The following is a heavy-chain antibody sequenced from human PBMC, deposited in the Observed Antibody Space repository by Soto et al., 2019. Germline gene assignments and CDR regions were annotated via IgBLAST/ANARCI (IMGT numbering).Heavy chain of an antibody. CDR2: INQDGRYT. V-gene: IGHV3-7*01. CDR3: ASQPVVAAS. CDR1: GFTFSTYW. Sequence: EVQLVESGGGLVQPGVSLRLSCAASGFTFSTYWMSWVRQAPGKGLEWVANINQDGRYTYYLQSVRGRFTISRNNAQNSLYLQMSSLRAEDTAVYYCASQPVVAASWAQGTLVTVSS. J-gene: IGHJ5*02. D-gene: IGHD2-2*01.